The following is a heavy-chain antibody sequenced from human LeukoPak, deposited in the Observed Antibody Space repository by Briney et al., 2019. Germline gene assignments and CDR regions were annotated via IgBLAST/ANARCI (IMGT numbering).Heavy chain of an antibody. D-gene: IGHD5-18*01. Sequence: SETLSLTCTVSGGSISSYYWSWIRQPAGKGLEWIGRIYASGTTDYNPALKSRVTMSVDTSKIQFSLKLSSVTAADTAVYYCARAGGYNSVIIDYWGQGTLVTVSS. CDR2: IYASGTT. CDR3: ARAGGYNSVIIDY. J-gene: IGHJ4*02. CDR1: GGSISSYY. V-gene: IGHV4-4*07.